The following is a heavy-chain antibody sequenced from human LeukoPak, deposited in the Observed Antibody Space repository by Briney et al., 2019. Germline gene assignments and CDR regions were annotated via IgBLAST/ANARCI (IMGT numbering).Heavy chain of an antibody. CDR3: ARHLSGVTGYTYGRGIDY. CDR2: IKKDGSEK. V-gene: IGHV3-7*01. CDR1: GFTFSSYW. D-gene: IGHD5-18*01. Sequence: GGSLRLSCAASGFTFSSYWMSWVRQAPGKGLEWVANIKKDGSEKYYVDSVKGRFTISRDNAKTSLYLQMNSLRAEDTAMYYCARHLSGVTGYTYGRGIDYWGQGTLVTVSS. J-gene: IGHJ4*02.